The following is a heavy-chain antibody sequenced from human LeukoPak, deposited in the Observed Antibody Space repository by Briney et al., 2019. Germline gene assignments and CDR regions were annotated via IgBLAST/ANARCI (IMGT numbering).Heavy chain of an antibody. V-gene: IGHV1-69*05. CDR3: ARGGRIWSYYYDSSGYDYFDY. CDR1: GGTFSSYA. D-gene: IGHD3-22*01. Sequence: GASVKVSCKASGGTFSSYAISWVRQAPGQGLEWMGGIIPIFGTANYAQKFQGRVTITTDESTSTAYMELSSLRSEDTAVYYCARGGRIWSYYYDSSGYDYFDYWGQGTLVTVSS. CDR2: IIPIFGTA. J-gene: IGHJ4*02.